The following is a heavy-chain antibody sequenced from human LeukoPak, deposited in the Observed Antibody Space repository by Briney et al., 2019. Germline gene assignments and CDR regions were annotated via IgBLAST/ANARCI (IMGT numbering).Heavy chain of an antibody. Sequence: SVKVSCKASGGTFSSYAISWVRQAPGQGLEWMGGIIPIFGTANYAQKFQGRVTITADESTSTAYMELSSLRSEDTAVYYCARDQRRITMIVVAGRDYYYGMDVWGQGATVTVSS. CDR1: GGTFSSYA. CDR2: IIPIFGTA. CDR3: ARDQRRITMIVVAGRDYYYGMDV. D-gene: IGHD3-22*01. J-gene: IGHJ6*02. V-gene: IGHV1-69*13.